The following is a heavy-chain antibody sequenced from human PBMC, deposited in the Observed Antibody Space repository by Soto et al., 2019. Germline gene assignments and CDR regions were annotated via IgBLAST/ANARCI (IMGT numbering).Heavy chain of an antibody. CDR1: GFSLSTNELG. V-gene: IGHV2-5*02. Sequence: QITLKESGPTVVKPTQTLTLTCTFSGFSLSTNELGVGWIRQPPGKALEWVGTIYWDDDTRYNPTLRNRLTVTKDTPKVRVVLAVTDIDVTDTATYYCARLTDLHTMFDYWGQGTLVTVSS. CDR3: ARLTDLHTMFDY. D-gene: IGHD3-10*01. CDR2: IYWDDDT. J-gene: IGHJ4*02.